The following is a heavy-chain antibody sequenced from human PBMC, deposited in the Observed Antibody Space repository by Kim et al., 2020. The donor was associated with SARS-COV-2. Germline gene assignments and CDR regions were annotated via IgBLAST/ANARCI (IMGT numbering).Heavy chain of an antibody. J-gene: IGHJ5*02. CDR3: LAVDTLSRRWFDP. D-gene: IGHD5-18*01. Sequence: GGSLRLSCAASGFNFNDHYMDWVRQAPGKGLEWVGRSKNKANSYTTEYAASVRGRFTISRDDSKNSLHLQMNSLKTEDTAVYYCLAVDTLSRRWFDPRGQGTLVTVSS. CDR2: SKNKANSYTT. CDR1: GFNFNDHY. V-gene: IGHV3-72*01.